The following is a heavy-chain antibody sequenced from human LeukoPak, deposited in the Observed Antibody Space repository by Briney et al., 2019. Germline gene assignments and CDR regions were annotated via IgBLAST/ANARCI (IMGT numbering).Heavy chain of an antibody. CDR3: AKDKVSRYSGSYFPRNAFDI. V-gene: IGHV3-7*03. D-gene: IGHD1-26*01. CDR1: GFTFSSYW. J-gene: IGHJ3*02. Sequence: GGSLRLSCAASGFTFSSYWMSWVRQAPGKGLEWVANIKQDGSEKYYVDSVKGRFTISRDNAKNSLYLQMNSLRAEDTALYYCAKDKVSRYSGSYFPRNAFDIWGQGTMVTVSS. CDR2: IKQDGSEK.